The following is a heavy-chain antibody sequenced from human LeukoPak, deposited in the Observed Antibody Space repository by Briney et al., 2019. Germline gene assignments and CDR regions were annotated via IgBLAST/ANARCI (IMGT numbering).Heavy chain of an antibody. Sequence: GGSLRLSCAATGFTCDDYAMHWVRQAPGKGLEWVSGISWNSGSIGYADSVKGRFTISRDNAKNSLYLQMNSLRAEDTALYYCAKDAHSSGWYFWFDPWGQGTLVTVSS. J-gene: IGHJ5*02. CDR3: AKDAHSSGWYFWFDP. CDR2: ISWNSGSI. D-gene: IGHD6-19*01. V-gene: IGHV3-9*01. CDR1: GFTCDDYA.